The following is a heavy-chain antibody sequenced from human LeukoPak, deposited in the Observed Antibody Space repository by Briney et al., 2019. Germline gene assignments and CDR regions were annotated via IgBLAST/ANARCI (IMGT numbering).Heavy chain of an antibody. CDR3: ARALMVRGVIITWGYYFDY. D-gene: IGHD3-10*01. V-gene: IGHV1-8*01. Sequence: ASVKVSCKASGYTFTIYDINWVRQAPGQGLECVGWMDPNRGNTGYAQKFQGRVPITRNTSISTDYMELRSLRYEDRVVYYCARALMVRGVIITWGYYFDYWGQGTLVTVSS. CDR2: MDPNRGNT. CDR1: GYTFTIYD. J-gene: IGHJ4*02.